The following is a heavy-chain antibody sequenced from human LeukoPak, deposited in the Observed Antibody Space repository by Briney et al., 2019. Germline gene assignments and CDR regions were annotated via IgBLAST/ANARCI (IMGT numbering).Heavy chain of an antibody. J-gene: IGHJ5*02. D-gene: IGHD1-26*01. CDR3: TRVYGSGRYYSWFDP. Sequence: GGSLRLSCTASGFIFGDYAMSWVRQAPGKGLEWVGFIRSRGSEYAASVKGRFTISRDDSKSIAYLQMNSLKTEDTAVYYCTRVYGSGRYYSWFDPWGQGTLVTVSS. CDR1: GFIFGDYA. V-gene: IGHV3-49*04. CDR2: IRSRGS.